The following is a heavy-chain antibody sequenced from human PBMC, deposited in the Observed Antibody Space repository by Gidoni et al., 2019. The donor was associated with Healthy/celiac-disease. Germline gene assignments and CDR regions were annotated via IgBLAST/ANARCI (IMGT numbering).Heavy chain of an antibody. D-gene: IGHD2-21*02. V-gene: IGHV3-9*01. CDR2: ISWNSGSI. J-gene: IGHJ3*02. Sequence: EVQLVESGGGLVQRGRSLRLSCAASGFTFDDYAMHWVRQAPGKGLEWVSGISWNSGSIGYADSVKGRFTISRDNAKNSLYLQMNSLRAEDTALYYCAKVQTVVTPFDAFDIWGQGTMVTVSS. CDR1: GFTFDDYA. CDR3: AKVQTVVTPFDAFDI.